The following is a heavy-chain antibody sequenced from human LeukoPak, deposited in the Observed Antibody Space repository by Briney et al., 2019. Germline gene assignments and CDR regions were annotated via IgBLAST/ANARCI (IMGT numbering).Heavy chain of an antibody. D-gene: IGHD2-2*01. CDR1: GFAFSSYN. V-gene: IGHV3-48*01. J-gene: IGHJ4*02. Sequence: GGSLRLSCAASGFAFSSYNMNWVRQAPGKGLEWVSYISSGSDTIFYADSVKGRFTISRDNAKNSLYLQMNSLRAEDTAVYSCARPYCASTSCPTFEYWGQGTLVTVSS. CDR2: ISSGSDTI. CDR3: ARPYCASTSCPTFEY.